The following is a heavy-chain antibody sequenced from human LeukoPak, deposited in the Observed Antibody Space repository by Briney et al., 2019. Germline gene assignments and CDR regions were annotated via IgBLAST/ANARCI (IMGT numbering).Heavy chain of an antibody. Sequence: PGGSLRLSCAASGFTFSSYAMHWVRQAPGKGLEYVSAISSNGGSTYYANSVKGRFTISRDNSKNTLYLQMNSLRAEDTAVYYCAKGGEYSSGWSQYFQHWGQGTLVTVSS. V-gene: IGHV3-64*01. CDR1: GFTFSSYA. D-gene: IGHD6-19*01. CDR3: AKGGEYSSGWSQYFQH. J-gene: IGHJ1*01. CDR2: ISSNGGST.